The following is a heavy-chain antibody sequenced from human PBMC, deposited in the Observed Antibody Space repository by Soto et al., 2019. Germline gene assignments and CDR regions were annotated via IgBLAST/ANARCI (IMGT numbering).Heavy chain of an antibody. J-gene: IGHJ3*02. CDR3: VRFDFTDAFDI. V-gene: IGHV1-2*04. CDR1: GYTFTGYY. D-gene: IGHD3-3*01. Sequence: ASVKVSCKASGYTFTGYYMHWVRQAPGQGLEWMGWINPNSGGTNYAQKFQGWVTMTRDTSISTAYMELSRLRSDDTAVYYCVRFDFTDAFDIWGQGTMVTVSS. CDR2: INPNSGGT.